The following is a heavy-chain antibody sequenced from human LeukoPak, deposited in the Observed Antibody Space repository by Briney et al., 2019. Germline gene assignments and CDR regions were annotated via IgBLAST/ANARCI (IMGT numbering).Heavy chain of an antibody. V-gene: IGHV4-59*01. CDR2: IYYSGST. CDR3: ARRDYDILTGTRYFDY. D-gene: IGHD3-9*01. J-gene: IGHJ4*02. CDR1: GGSISSYY. Sequence: KPSETLSLTCTVSGGSISSYYWSWIRQPPGKGLEWIGYIYYSGSTNYNPSLKSRVTISVDTSKNQFSLKLSSVTAADTAVYYCARRDYDILTGTRYFDYWGQGTLVTVSS.